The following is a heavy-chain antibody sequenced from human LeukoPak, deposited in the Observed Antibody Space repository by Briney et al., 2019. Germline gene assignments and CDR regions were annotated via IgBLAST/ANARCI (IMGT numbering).Heavy chain of an antibody. CDR2: ISGSGDNT. J-gene: IGHJ4*02. CDR3: AKRSGYTTGWFFDF. Sequence: GGSLKLSCAASGFSFSTYAMSWVRQAPGKGLEWVSSISGSGDNTYYAESVKGRFTISRDNSKNTLFLQMNGLRAEDTAVFYCAKRSGYTTGWFFDFWGQGTLVTVSS. D-gene: IGHD6-19*01. CDR1: GFSFSTYA. V-gene: IGHV3-23*01.